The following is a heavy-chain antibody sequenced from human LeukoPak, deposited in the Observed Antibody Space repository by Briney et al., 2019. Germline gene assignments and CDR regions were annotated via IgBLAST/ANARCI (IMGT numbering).Heavy chain of an antibody. Sequence: PGRSLRLSCAASGFTFDDHVMHWVRQAPGKGLEWVSGISWDSGRIGYADSVKGRFTISRDNAKNSLYLQMESLRVEDTALYYCAKPIAPGGQLVLPDLVHWGQGTLVTVSS. J-gene: IGHJ4*02. CDR1: GFTFDDHV. V-gene: IGHV3-9*01. CDR3: AKPIAPGGQLVLPDLVH. CDR2: ISWDSGRI. D-gene: IGHD6-13*01.